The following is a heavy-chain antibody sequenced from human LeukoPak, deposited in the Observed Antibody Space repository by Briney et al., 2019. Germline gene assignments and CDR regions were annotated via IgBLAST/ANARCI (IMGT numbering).Heavy chain of an antibody. CDR3: GRDPNGDYLGAFDF. CDR2: ISSSSSYI. CDR1: GFTFSSYG. Sequence: GGSLRLSCAASGFTFSSYGMHWVRQAPGKGLEWVSSISSSSSYIYYADSVKGRVTISRDNSKNTLYLQMNSLRAEDTAIYYCGRDPNGDYLGAFDFWGPGTMVAVSS. D-gene: IGHD2-21*02. V-gene: IGHV3-21*04. J-gene: IGHJ3*01.